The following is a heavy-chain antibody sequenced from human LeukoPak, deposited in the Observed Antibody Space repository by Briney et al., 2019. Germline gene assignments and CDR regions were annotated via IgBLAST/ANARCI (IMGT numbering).Heavy chain of an antibody. J-gene: IGHJ5*02. D-gene: IGHD1-26*01. Sequence: SGPTLVKPTQTLTLTCTFSGFSLTTTGVGSTGVGVTWVRQPPGKALEWLAVIYWNDGKHYTPSLKTRHTITKDTSKNQVILRMTNVDPVDTATYYCAHDRMGIGFDPWGQGTLVTVSS. CDR1: GFSLTTTGVGSTGVG. CDR3: AHDRMGIGFDP. CDR2: IYWNDGK. V-gene: IGHV2-5*01.